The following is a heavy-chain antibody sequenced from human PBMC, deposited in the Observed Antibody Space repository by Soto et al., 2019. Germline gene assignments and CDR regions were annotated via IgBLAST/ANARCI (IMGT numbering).Heavy chain of an antibody. V-gene: IGHV3-48*02. CDR3: ARAVLSGNWNYFYYGMYV. CDR2: ISSSSSTI. Sequence: GGSLRLSCAASGFTFSSYSMNWVRQAPGKGLEWVSYISSSSSTIYYADSVKGRFTISRDNAKNSLYLQMNSLRDEDTAVYYCARAVLSGNWNYFYYGMYVCGQGTTVTVSS. CDR1: GFTFSSYS. D-gene: IGHD1-1*01. J-gene: IGHJ6*02.